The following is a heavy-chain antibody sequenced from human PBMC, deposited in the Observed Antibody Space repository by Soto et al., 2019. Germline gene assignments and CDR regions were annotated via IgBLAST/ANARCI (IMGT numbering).Heavy chain of an antibody. CDR1: GDSVSSNSAA. CDR2: TYYRSKWYN. D-gene: IGHD3-10*01. J-gene: IGHJ5*02. Sequence: SQTLSLTYAISGDSVSSNSAAWNWIRQSPSRGLEWLGRTYYRSKWYNDYAVSVKSRITINPDTSKNQFSLQLNSVTPEDTAVYYFARVPSEGVGELFGNWVDPWGQGTLVTVSS. V-gene: IGHV6-1*01. CDR3: ARVPSEGVGELFGNWVDP.